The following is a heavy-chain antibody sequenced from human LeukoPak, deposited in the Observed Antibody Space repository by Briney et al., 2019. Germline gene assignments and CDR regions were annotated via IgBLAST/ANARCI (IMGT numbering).Heavy chain of an antibody. D-gene: IGHD4-17*01. Sequence: GASVKVSCKASGYTFTNHDINWVRQATGQGFEWMGWMSPSRGDTGYAQKFQGRVTMTRNASIGTAYMELSSLTSDDTAVYYCTKINYADTFDYWGQGTLVTVSS. J-gene: IGHJ4*02. CDR3: TKINYADTFDY. CDR1: GYTFTNHD. V-gene: IGHV1-8*01. CDR2: MSPSRGDT.